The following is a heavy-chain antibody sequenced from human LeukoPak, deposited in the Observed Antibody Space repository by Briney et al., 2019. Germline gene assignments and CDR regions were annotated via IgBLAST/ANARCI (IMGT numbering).Heavy chain of an antibody. D-gene: IGHD3-22*01. V-gene: IGHV3-73*01. J-gene: IGHJ3*02. Sequence: GGSLRLSCAASGFTFSGSAMHWVRQASGKGLEWVGRIRSKANSYATAYAASVKGRFTISSDDSKNTAYLQMNSLKTEDTAVYYCAKDREESLLYYYDSSGYFCAFDIWGQGTMVTVSS. CDR2: IRSKANSYAT. CDR1: GFTFSGSA. CDR3: AKDREESLLYYYDSSGYFCAFDI.